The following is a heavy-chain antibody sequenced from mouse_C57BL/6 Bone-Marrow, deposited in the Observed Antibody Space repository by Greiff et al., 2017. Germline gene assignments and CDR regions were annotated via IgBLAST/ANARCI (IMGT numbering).Heavy chain of an antibody. Sequence: DVQLQESGPELVKPGDSVKISCKASGYSFTGYFMNWVMQSHGKSLEWIGRINPYNGDTFYNQKFKGKATLTVDKSSSTAHMELRSLTSEDSAVYYCAYYYGSPWYFDVWGTGTTVTVSS. V-gene: IGHV1-20*01. D-gene: IGHD1-1*01. CDR1: GYSFTGYF. CDR3: AYYYGSPWYFDV. CDR2: INPYNGDT. J-gene: IGHJ1*03.